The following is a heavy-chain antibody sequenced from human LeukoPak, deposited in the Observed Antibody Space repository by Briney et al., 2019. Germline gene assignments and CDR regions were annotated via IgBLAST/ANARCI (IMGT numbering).Heavy chain of an antibody. V-gene: IGHV4-39*01. CDR3: ARQDGLVATYYFDY. CDR2: IYYSGST. CDR1: GGSISSSSYY. Sequence: SETLSLTCTVSGGSISSSSYYWGWIRQPPGKGLEWIGSIYYSGSTYYNPSLKSRVTISVDTSKNQFSLKLSSVTAADTAVYYCARQDGLVATYYFDYWGQGTLVTVSS. D-gene: IGHD5-12*01. J-gene: IGHJ4*02.